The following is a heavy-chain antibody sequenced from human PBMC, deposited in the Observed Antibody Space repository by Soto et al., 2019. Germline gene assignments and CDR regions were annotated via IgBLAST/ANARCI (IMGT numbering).Heavy chain of an antibody. J-gene: IGHJ6*02. D-gene: IGHD3-10*01. Sequence: QVQLQESGPGLVKPSQTLSLTCTVSGDSIKRDDYYWSWIRQPPGKGLEWIGYILYSGTTYYNPSLKSRLIISLATSKNQFSLNLTSVTAADTAVYYCARDGGPLYYGMDFWGQGTTVTVSS. CDR2: ILYSGTT. CDR1: GDSIKRDDYY. V-gene: IGHV4-30-4*01. CDR3: ARDGGPLYYGMDF.